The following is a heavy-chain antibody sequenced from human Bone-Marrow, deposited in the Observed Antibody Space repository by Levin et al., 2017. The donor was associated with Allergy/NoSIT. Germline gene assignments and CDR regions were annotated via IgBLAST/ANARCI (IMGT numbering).Heavy chain of an antibody. J-gene: IGHJ6*03. V-gene: IGHV7-4-1*02. Sequence: ASVKVSCKASGYTFTNYAMNWVRQAPGQGLEWVGWINTKTGNPTYAQGFTGRFVFSLDTSVSTAYLQISSLKAEDTAVYYCARKYSSYVWYNYYYMDVWGQGTTVTVSS. CDR1: GYTFTNYA. D-gene: IGHD3-16*01. CDR2: INTKTGNP. CDR3: ARKYSSYVWYNYYYMDV.